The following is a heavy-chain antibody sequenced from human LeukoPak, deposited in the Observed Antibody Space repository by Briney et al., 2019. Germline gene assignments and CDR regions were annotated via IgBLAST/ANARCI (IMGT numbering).Heavy chain of an antibody. CDR2: INHSGST. J-gene: IGHJ4*02. CDR3: ARSPLSIAARPFFDY. D-gene: IGHD6-6*01. Sequence: NTSETLSLTCAVYGGSFSGYYWSWIRQPPGKGLEWIGEINHSGSTNYNPSLKSRVTISVDTSKNQFSLKLSSVTAADTAVYYCARSPLSIAARPFFDYWGQGTLVTVPS. CDR1: GGSFSGYY. V-gene: IGHV4-34*01.